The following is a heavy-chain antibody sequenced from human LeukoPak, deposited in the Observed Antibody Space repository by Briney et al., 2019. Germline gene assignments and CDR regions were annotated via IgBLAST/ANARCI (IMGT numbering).Heavy chain of an antibody. J-gene: IGHJ4*02. V-gene: IGHV3-23*01. Sequence: PGGSLRLSCAASGFTFSSYSMNWVRQAPGKGLEWVSAISGGGGSTDYADSVKGRFTISRDNSKNTLYLKMNSLRAEDAAVYYCARVKDRFSFDSRCYDYWGQGTLVTVSS. CDR1: GFTFSSYS. D-gene: IGHD3-22*01. CDR2: ISGGGGST. CDR3: ARVKDRFSFDSRCYDY.